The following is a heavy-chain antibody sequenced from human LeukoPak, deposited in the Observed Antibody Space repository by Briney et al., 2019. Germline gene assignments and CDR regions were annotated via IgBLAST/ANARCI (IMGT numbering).Heavy chain of an antibody. J-gene: IGHJ4*02. CDR2: ISDNGGRT. D-gene: IGHD3-22*01. CDR1: GFTFSGYA. CDR3: ATDREGDPSAYYLV. Sequence: GGSLRLSCAASGFTFSGYAMSWVRQAPGKGLEWISTISDNGGRTYYADSVKGRFTISRDNSKNTLFLQMNSLRAEDSAVYYCATDREGDPSAYYLVGGQGTLITVSS. V-gene: IGHV3-23*01.